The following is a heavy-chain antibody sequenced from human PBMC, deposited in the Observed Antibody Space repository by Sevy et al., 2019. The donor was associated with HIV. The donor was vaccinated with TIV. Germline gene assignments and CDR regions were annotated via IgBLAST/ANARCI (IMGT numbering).Heavy chain of an antibody. CDR1: GFTFTRYA. V-gene: IGHV3-30-3*01. J-gene: IGHJ4*02. D-gene: IGHD3-16*01. CDR2: ISKEGTNK. Sequence: GGSLRLFCEASGFTFTRYAFHWVRQAPGKGLEWVAVISKEGTNKYYIDSVKGRFTISRDNSRNTLFLQMERLRAEDTAMYFCARDPHAVPHWGSFDSWGQGTLVTVSS. CDR3: ARDPHAVPHWGSFDS.